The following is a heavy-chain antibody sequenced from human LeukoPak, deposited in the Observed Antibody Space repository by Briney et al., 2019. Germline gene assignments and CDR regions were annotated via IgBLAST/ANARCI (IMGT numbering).Heavy chain of an antibody. D-gene: IGHD3-16*01. CDR3: ARDVLSGFDY. J-gene: IGHJ4*02. Sequence: PSGTLSLTCTVSGGSISSYYWSWIRQPPGKGLEWIGYIYYSGSTNYNPSLKSRVTISVDTSKNQFSLKLSSVTAADTAVYYCARDVLSGFDYWGQGTLVTVSS. V-gene: IGHV4-59*01. CDR1: GGSISSYY. CDR2: IYYSGST.